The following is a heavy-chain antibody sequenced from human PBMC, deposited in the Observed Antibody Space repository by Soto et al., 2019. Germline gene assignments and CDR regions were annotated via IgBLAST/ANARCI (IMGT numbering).Heavy chain of an antibody. D-gene: IGHD3-3*01. CDR3: ARDNRARYDFWSGFRQNWFDP. CDR1: GFTVSSNY. J-gene: IGHJ5*02. V-gene: IGHV3-66*01. CDR2: IYSGGST. Sequence: PGGSLRLSCAASGFTVSSNYMSWVRQAPGKGLEWVSVIYSGGSTYYADSVKGRFTISRDNSKNTLYLQMNSLRAEDTAVYYCARDNRARYDFWSGFRQNWFDPWGQGTLVTVS.